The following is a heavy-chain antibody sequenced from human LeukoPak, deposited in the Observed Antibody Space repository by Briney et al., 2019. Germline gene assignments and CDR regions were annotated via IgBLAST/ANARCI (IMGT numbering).Heavy chain of an antibody. J-gene: IGHJ4*02. CDR3: ATNKDWAEAD. V-gene: IGHV4-59*03. Sequence: SETLSLTCSVSDGSIRTYYWSWIRQSPGQGLEWIGNIYYRGDISYNPSLKSRVIISIDTSKNQFSLKVTSLTAADTAVYYCATNKDWAEADWGQGTLVIVSS. D-gene: IGHD3/OR15-3a*01. CDR1: DGSIRTYY. CDR2: IYYRGDI.